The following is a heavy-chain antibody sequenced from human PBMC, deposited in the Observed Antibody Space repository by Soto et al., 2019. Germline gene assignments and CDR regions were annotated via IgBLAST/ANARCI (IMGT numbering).Heavy chain of an antibody. CDR2: INPSGGST. V-gene: IGHV1-46*01. D-gene: IGHD3-22*01. CDR1: GYTFTSYY. J-gene: IGHJ4*02. CDR3: ARDLAYYYDSSGYLGHFDY. Sequence: ASVKASCKASGYTFTSYYMHWVRHAPGQGLEWMGIINPSGGSTSYAQKFQGRVTMTRDTSTSTVYMELSSLRSEDTAVYYCARDLAYYYDSSGYLGHFDYWAQGTLVTVS.